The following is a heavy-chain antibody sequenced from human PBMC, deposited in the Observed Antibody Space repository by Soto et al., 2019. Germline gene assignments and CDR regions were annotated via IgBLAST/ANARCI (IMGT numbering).Heavy chain of an antibody. CDR1: GFTFSSYA. V-gene: IGHV3-23*01. CDR2: ISGSGGST. D-gene: IGHD4-17*01. CDR3: AKNGNSSYYYGMDV. J-gene: IGHJ6*02. Sequence: GGSLRLSCAASGFTFSSYAMSWVRQAPGKGLEWVSAISGSGGSTYYADSVKGRFTISRDNSKNTLYLQMNSLRAEDTAVYYCAKNGNSSYYYGMDVWGQGTTVTVSS.